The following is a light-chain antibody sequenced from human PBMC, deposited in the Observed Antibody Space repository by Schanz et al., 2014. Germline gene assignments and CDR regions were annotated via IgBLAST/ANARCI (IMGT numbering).Light chain of an antibody. V-gene: IGLV2-14*03. CDR3: SSFTSTNTWV. J-gene: IGLJ3*02. CDR2: DVS. Sequence: QSALTQPASVSGSPGQSITISCTGTSSDVGGYNYVSWYQQHPGKAPKLMIHDVSNRPSGVSNRFSGSKSGNTASLTISGLQAEDESDYYCSSFTSTNTWVFGGGTKLTVL. CDR1: SSDVGGYNY.